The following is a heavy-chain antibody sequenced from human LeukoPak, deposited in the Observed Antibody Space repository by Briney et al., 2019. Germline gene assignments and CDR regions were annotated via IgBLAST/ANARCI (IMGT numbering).Heavy chain of an antibody. D-gene: IGHD3-9*01. CDR2: IYYSGST. CDR3: ARGYYDILTGYYNPALNYFDY. Sequence: SETLSLTCTVSGGSISSGGYYWSWIRQHPGKGLEWIGYIYYSGSTYYNPSLKSRVTISVDTSKKQFSLKLSSVTAADTAVDYCARGYYDILTGYYNPALNYFDYWGQGTLVTVSS. V-gene: IGHV4-31*03. CDR1: GGSISSGGYY. J-gene: IGHJ4*02.